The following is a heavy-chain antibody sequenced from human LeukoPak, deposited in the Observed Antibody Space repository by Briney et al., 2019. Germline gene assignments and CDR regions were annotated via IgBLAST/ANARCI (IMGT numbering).Heavy chain of an antibody. CDR1: GFTFSSYW. J-gene: IGHJ4*02. D-gene: IGHD2-2*01. V-gene: IGHV3-7*01. CDR2: IKQDGSEK. Sequence: GGSLRLSCAASGFTFSSYWMHWVRQAPGKGLEWVANIKQDGSEKYYVDSVKGRFTISRDNAKNSLYLQMNSLRAEDTAVYYCARGITDQPLYFDYWGQGTLVTVSS. CDR3: ARGITDQPLYFDY.